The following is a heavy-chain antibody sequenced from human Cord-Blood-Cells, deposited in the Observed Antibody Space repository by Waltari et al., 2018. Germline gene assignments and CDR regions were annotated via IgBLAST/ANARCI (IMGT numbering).Heavy chain of an antibody. CDR2: INHSGST. D-gene: IGHD2-2*01. V-gene: IGHV4-34*01. CDR3: ARDLYCSSTSCSAFDI. Sequence: QVQLQQWGAGLLKPSETLSLTCAVYGGSFSGYYWSWIRQPPGKGLEWIGEINHSGSTNDNPSLKSRVTISVDTSKNQFSLKLSSVTAADTAVYYCARDLYCSSTSCSAFDIWGQGTMVTVSS. CDR1: GGSFSGYY. J-gene: IGHJ3*02.